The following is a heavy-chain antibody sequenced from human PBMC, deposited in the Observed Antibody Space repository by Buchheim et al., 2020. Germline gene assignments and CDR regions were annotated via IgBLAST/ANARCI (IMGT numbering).Heavy chain of an antibody. D-gene: IGHD3-22*01. CDR3: ARVWWGITMIVVVYYFDY. Sequence: QVQLQESGPGLVKPSQTLSLTCTVSGGSISSGDYYWSWIRQPPGKGLEWIGYIYYSGSTYYNPSLKSRVTISVDTSKKQFSLELSSVTAADTAVYYCARVWWGITMIVVVYYFDYWGQGTL. CDR2: IYYSGST. V-gene: IGHV4-30-4*01. CDR1: GGSISSGDYY. J-gene: IGHJ4*02.